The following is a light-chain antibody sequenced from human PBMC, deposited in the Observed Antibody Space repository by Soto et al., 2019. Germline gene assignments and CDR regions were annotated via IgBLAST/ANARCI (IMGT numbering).Light chain of an antibody. CDR1: QSLLYGDGKTY. Sequence: DVVLTQAPLSLSVTPGQPASMSCESSQSLLYGDGKTYLYWYLQRPGQPPQLLIYDGSSRATGIPVRFSGSGSGTDFTLTISRLEPEDFAVYYCQQYGSSPPITFGQGTRLENK. V-gene: IGKV2-29*01. J-gene: IGKJ5*01. CDR2: DGS. CDR3: QQYGSSPPIT.